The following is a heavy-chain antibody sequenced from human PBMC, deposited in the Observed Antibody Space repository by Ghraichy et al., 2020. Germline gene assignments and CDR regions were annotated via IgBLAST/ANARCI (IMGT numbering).Heavy chain of an antibody. D-gene: IGHD3-10*01. CDR1: GFTFSSYW. CDR3: ARDDDGYGSGSYYNPGMDV. J-gene: IGHJ6*02. V-gene: IGHV3-7*01. Sequence: GGSLRLSCAASGFTFSSYWMSWVRQAPGKGLEWVANIKQDGSEKYYVDSVKGRFTISRDNAKNSLYLQMNSLRAEDTAVYYCARDDDGYGSGSYYNPGMDVWGQGTTVTVSS. CDR2: IKQDGSEK.